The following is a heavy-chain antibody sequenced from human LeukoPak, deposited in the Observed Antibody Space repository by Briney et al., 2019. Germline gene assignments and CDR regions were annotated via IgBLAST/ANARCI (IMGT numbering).Heavy chain of an antibody. CDR3: ARARGYYDSSGYYFLYYFDY. V-gene: IGHV4-59*01. CDR1: GGSISSYY. CDR2: IYYSGST. Sequence: PSETLSLTCTVSGGSISSYYWSWIRQPPGKGLEWIGYIYYSGSTNYNPSLKSRVTISVDTSKNQFSLKLSSVTAADTAVYYCARARGYYDSSGYYFLYYFDYWGQGTLVTVSS. D-gene: IGHD3-22*01. J-gene: IGHJ4*02.